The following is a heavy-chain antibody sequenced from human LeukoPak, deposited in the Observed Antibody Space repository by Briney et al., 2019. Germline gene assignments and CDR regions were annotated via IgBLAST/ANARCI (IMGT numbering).Heavy chain of an antibody. CDR1: GGSISSSNW. D-gene: IGHD5-24*01. V-gene: IGHV4-4*02. J-gene: IGHJ5*02. Sequence: SGTLSLTCAVSGGSISSSNWWSWVRQPPGKGLEWIGEIYHSGSTNYNPSLKSRVTISVDTSKNQFSLKLSSVTAADTAVYYCAREEIRSWFDPWGQGTLVTVSS. CDR2: IYHSGST. CDR3: AREEIRSWFDP.